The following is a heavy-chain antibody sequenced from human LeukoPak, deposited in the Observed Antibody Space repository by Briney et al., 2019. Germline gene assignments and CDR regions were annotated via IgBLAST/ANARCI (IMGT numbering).Heavy chain of an antibody. D-gene: IGHD6-19*01. CDR1: GYTFTSYG. V-gene: IGHV1-18*01. J-gene: IGHJ6*03. CDR2: ISAYNGNT. Sequence: ASVKVSCRASGYTFTSYGFTWVRQAPGQGLEWMGWISAYNGNTNYAQKLQGRVTMTTDTSTSTAYMELRSLRSDDTAVYYCARSDSSGRYGGYYYYYMDVWGKGTTVTVSS. CDR3: ARSDSSGRYGGYYYYYMDV.